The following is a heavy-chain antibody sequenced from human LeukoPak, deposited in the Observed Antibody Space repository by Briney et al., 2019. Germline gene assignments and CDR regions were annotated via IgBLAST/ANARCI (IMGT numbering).Heavy chain of an antibody. CDR2: INRGGDT. V-gene: IGHV4-34*01. CDR1: VGSFSGYY. D-gene: IGHD1-26*01. J-gene: IGHJ4*02. Sequence: NPSETLSLTCAVYVGSFSGYYWTWIRQPPGKGLEWIGEINRGGDTNYNPSLKSRVTISVDTSKTQVSLKLSSVTAADTAEYYCARGVGSGSYFFNWGQGTLVTVSS. CDR3: ARGVGSGSYFFN.